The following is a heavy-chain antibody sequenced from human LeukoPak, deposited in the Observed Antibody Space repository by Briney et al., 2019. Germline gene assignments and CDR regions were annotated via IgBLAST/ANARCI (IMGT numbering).Heavy chain of an antibody. CDR3: ARSRVLMVYAIRNVNWFDP. D-gene: IGHD2-8*01. J-gene: IGHJ5*02. V-gene: IGHV7-4-1*02. Sequence: GASVKVSCKASGYTFTGYYMHWVRQAPGQGLEWMGWINTNTGNPTYAQGFTGRFVFSLDTSVSTAYLQISSLKAEDTAVYYCARSRVLMVYAIRNVNWFDPWGQGTLVTVSS. CDR2: INTNTGNP. CDR1: GYTFTGYY.